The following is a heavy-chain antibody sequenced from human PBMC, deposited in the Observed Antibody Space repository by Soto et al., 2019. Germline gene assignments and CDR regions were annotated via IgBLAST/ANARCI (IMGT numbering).Heavy chain of an antibody. J-gene: IGHJ6*02. CDR3: ARDIVVVVAAPGGMDV. D-gene: IGHD2-15*01. Sequence: QVQLVQSGAEVKKPGASVKVSCKASGYTFTSYGISWVRQAPEQGLEWMGWISAYNGNTNNAQKLQGRVTMTTDTSTSTAYMELRSLRSDDTAVYYCARDIVVVVAAPGGMDVWGQGTTVTVSS. CDR1: GYTFTSYG. V-gene: IGHV1-18*01. CDR2: ISAYNGNT.